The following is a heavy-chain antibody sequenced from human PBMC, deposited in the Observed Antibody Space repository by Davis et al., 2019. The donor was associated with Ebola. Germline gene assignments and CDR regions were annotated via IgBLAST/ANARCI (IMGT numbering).Heavy chain of an antibody. D-gene: IGHD7-27*01. Sequence: GESLKISCAASGFTFSSYGMHWVRQAPGKGLEWVAVIWYDGSNKYYADYVKGRFTISRDNSKNTLYLQMNSLRAEDTAVYYCAREPLTGIELDYWGQGTLVTVSS. CDR2: IWYDGSNK. CDR1: GFTFSSYG. CDR3: AREPLTGIELDY. V-gene: IGHV3-33*01. J-gene: IGHJ4*01.